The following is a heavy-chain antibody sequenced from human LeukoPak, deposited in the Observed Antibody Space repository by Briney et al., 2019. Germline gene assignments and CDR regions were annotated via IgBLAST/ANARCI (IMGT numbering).Heavy chain of an antibody. CDR1: GFTFDDYA. Sequence: GGPLRLSCAASGFTFDDYAMHWVRQAPGKGLEWVSLISGDGGSTYYADSVKGRFTISRDNSKNSLYLQMNSLRTEGTALYYCAKDTLMLNYYDSSGYLTYWGQGTLVTVSS. J-gene: IGHJ4*02. CDR2: ISGDGGST. CDR3: AKDTLMLNYYDSSGYLTY. V-gene: IGHV3-43*02. D-gene: IGHD3-22*01.